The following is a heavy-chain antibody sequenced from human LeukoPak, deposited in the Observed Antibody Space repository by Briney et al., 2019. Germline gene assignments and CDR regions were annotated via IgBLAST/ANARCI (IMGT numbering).Heavy chain of an antibody. D-gene: IGHD2-2*01. J-gene: IGHJ3*02. Sequence: ASGKVSCKASGYTFTSYGISWVRQAPGQGREWMGWIIAYSGNTNYAQTLRGRVTMTTDTSARTAYMELRSLRSDDTAVYYCARDPLVYCSSTSCYPIGDDAFDIWGQGTMVTVSS. CDR1: GYTFTSYG. CDR3: ARDPLVYCSSTSCYPIGDDAFDI. V-gene: IGHV1-18*01. CDR2: IIAYSGNT.